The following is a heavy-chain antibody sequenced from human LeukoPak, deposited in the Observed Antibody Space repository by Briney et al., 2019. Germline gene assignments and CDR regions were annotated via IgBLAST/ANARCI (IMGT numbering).Heavy chain of an antibody. J-gene: IGHJ3*02. D-gene: IGHD3-22*01. CDR2: IYYSGST. CDR3: ARAAANYYDSSGFRVTAFDI. V-gene: IGHV4-30-4*07. CDR1: GGSISSGGYS. Sequence: SETLSLTCAVSGGSISSGGYSWSWIRQPPGKGLEWIGYIYYSGSTYYNPSLKSRVTISVDTSKNQFSLKLSSVTAADTAAYYCARAAANYYDSSGFRVTAFDIWGQGKMVTVSS.